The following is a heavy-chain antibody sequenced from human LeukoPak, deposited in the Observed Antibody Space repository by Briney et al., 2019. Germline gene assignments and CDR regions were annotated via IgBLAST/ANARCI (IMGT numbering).Heavy chain of an antibody. Sequence: SETLSLTCTVSGGSISSYYWSWIRQPAGKGLEWIGRIYTSGSTNYNPSLKSRVTMSVDTSKNQFSLKLSSVTAADTAVYYCARDRYYYDSSGHYRLDYWGQGTLVTVSS. V-gene: IGHV4-4*07. CDR1: GGSISSYY. CDR2: IYTSGST. CDR3: ARDRYYYDSSGHYRLDY. J-gene: IGHJ4*02. D-gene: IGHD3-22*01.